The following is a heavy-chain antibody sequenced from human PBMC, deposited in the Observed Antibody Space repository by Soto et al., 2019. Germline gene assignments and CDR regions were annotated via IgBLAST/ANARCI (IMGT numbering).Heavy chain of an antibody. Sequence: QLQLQESGPGLVKPSETLSLTCTVSGGSISSSSYYWGWIRQPPGKGLEWIGSIYYSGSIYYNPSLKSRVTISVDTSKNQSSLKLSSVTAADTAVYYCARQSQGVWYTKFFDYWCQGTLLTVSS. V-gene: IGHV4-39*01. D-gene: IGHD6-19*01. CDR1: GGSISSSSYY. CDR2: IYYSGSI. J-gene: IGHJ4*02. CDR3: ARQSQGVWYTKFFDY.